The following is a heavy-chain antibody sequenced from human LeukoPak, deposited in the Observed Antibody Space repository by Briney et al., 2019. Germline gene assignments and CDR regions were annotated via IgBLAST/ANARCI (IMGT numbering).Heavy chain of an antibody. J-gene: IGHJ6*02. CDR1: GFTFRNYV. V-gene: IGHV3-30*18. Sequence: GGSLRLSCAASGFTFRNYVIHWVRQAPGKGLEWVAVTSSDLNVKLYADSVKGRFTISRDNSKNTLYLQMNSLGAEDTAVYYCAKDAYYDFWSGYSTTYYYYGMDVWGQGTTVTVSS. D-gene: IGHD3-3*01. CDR2: TSSDLNVK. CDR3: AKDAYYDFWSGYSTTYYYYGMDV.